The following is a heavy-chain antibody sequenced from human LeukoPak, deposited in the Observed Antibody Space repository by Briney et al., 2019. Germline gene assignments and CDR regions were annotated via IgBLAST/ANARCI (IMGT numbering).Heavy chain of an antibody. D-gene: IGHD2-8*01. J-gene: IGHJ4*02. V-gene: IGHV3-30*04. CDR3: AKEALGTSTTGFDY. CDR1: GFTFSSYA. CDR2: ISYDGSNK. Sequence: GRSLRLSCAASGFTFSSYAMHWVRQAPGKGLEWVAVISYDGSNKYYADSVKGRFTISRDNSKNTLYLQMNSLRAEDTAVYYCAKEALGTSTTGFDYWGQGTLVTVSS.